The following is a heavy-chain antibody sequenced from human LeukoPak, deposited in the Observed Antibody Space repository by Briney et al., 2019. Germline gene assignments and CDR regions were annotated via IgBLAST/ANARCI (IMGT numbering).Heavy chain of an antibody. J-gene: IGHJ4*02. CDR1: GGSISSSSYY. CDR2: IYYSGTT. D-gene: IGHD3-10*01. Sequence: SETLSLTCTVSGGSISSSSYYWGWLRQPPGKGLEWIGSIYYSGTTYYNPSLKSRVTISVDASKHQFSLKLNSVTAADTAVYYCARERANYYGSGSYYNEWDYWGQGTLVTVSS. CDR3: ARERANYYGSGSYYNEWDY. V-gene: IGHV4-39*07.